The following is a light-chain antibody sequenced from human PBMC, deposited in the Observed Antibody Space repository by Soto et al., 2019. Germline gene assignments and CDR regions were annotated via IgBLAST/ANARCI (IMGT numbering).Light chain of an antibody. Sequence: DIQMTQSPSSLSASVGDRVTITCRASQGISNFLAWYQQKPGKVPKVLIYDSSTLQSGVPSRFSARGSGTDFTLTISSLQPEDVATYYCQEYNSAPRTFGRVTKVEIK. CDR2: DSS. V-gene: IGKV1-27*01. CDR3: QEYNSAPRT. CDR1: QGISNF. J-gene: IGKJ1*01.